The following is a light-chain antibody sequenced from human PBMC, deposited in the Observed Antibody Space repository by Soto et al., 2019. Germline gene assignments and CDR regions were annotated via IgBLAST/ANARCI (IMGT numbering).Light chain of an antibody. Sequence: DIVLTQSPGTLSLSPGERATLSCRASQSFSSYLAWYQQKPGQAPRLLIYGASSRATGIPDRFSGSGSGTDFTLTISRLEPEDFAVYSCQQYGSSSRTFGQGTKVEIK. CDR2: GAS. V-gene: IGKV3-20*01. J-gene: IGKJ1*01. CDR3: QQYGSSSRT. CDR1: QSFSSY.